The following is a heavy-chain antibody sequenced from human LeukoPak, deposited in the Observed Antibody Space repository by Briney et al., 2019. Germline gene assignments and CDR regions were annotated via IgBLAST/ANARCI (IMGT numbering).Heavy chain of an antibody. D-gene: IGHD6-13*01. J-gene: IGHJ4*02. Sequence: SETLSLTCTVSGGSINYYCWSWIRQPPGQRLEWIGDIYDSGSANYSPSLKSRVTISVDTSKNQFSLELRSVTAADMAVYYCARHAGADSSSWYYFDYWGQGTLVTVSS. CDR2: IYDSGSA. CDR1: GGSINYYC. V-gene: IGHV4-59*08. CDR3: ARHAGADSSSWYYFDY.